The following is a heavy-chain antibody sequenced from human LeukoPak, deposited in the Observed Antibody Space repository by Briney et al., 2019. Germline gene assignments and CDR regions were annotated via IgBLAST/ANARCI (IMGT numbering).Heavy chain of an antibody. Sequence: GGSLRLSCAASGFTFSSYWMHWVRQAPGKGLVWVSRINSDGTSTTYADSVKGRFTISRDNAKNTLYLQMNSLRAVDTAVYYCARVRLYCSGGGCYFYYFDSWGQGTLVTVSS. CDR3: ARVRLYCSGGGCYFYYFDS. J-gene: IGHJ4*02. V-gene: IGHV3-74*01. D-gene: IGHD2-15*01. CDR1: GFTFSSYW. CDR2: INSDGTST.